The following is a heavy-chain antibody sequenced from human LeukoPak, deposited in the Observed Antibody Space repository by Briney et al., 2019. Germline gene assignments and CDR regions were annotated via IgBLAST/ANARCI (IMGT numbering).Heavy chain of an antibody. CDR2: ISGSGGST. J-gene: IGHJ3*02. D-gene: IGHD5-18*01. V-gene: IGHV3-23*01. CDR1: GFTFSDYY. Sequence: GGSLRLSCAASGFTFSDYYMSWIRQAPGKGLEWVSAISGSGGSTYYADSVKGRFTISRDNSKNTLYLQMNSLRAEDTAVYYCAKYRGYSYAKGAFDIWGQGTMVTVSS. CDR3: AKYRGYSYAKGAFDI.